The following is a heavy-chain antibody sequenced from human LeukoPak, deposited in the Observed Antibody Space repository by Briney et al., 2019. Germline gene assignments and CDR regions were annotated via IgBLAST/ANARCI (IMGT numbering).Heavy chain of an antibody. J-gene: IGHJ4*02. CDR1: GFSFSNYW. CDR2: IKHDGTEK. Sequence: PGGSLRLSCAASGFSFSNYWMSWVRQAPGKGLEWVANIKHDGTEKHYVDSVEGRFTVSRDNAKNSVYLQMNSLRVDDTAAYYCARDSGDRTVDYWGQGTLVTVSS. D-gene: IGHD4-11*01. CDR3: ARDSGDRTVDY. V-gene: IGHV3-7*01.